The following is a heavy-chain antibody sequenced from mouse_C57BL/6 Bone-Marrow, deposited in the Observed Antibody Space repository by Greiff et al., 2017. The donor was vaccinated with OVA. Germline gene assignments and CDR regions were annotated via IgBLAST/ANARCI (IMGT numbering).Heavy chain of an antibody. Sequence: EVKLVESGGGLVQPGGSMKLSCVASGFTFSNYWMNWVRQSPEKGLEWVAQIRLKSDNYATHYAESVKGRFTISRDDSKSSVYLQMNNLRAEDTGIYYCTAPYYYGSSYKYFDVWGTGTTVTVSS. CDR1: GFTFSNYW. CDR2: IRLKSDNYAT. V-gene: IGHV6-3*01. D-gene: IGHD1-1*01. CDR3: TAPYYYGSSYKYFDV. J-gene: IGHJ1*03.